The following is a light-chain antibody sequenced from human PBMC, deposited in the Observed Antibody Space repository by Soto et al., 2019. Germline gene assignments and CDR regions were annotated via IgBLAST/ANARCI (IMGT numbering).Light chain of an antibody. J-gene: IGKJ2*01. CDR2: KAS. Sequence: DIQMTQSPSTLSASVGDRVTITCRPSQSINTWLAWYQKKPGKAPKLLIQKASSLESGVPSRFSGSGSGTKFTLTITSLQPDDFATYYCQQYHNFFPTFGQGTKLEIK. CDR3: QQYHNFFPT. CDR1: QSINTW. V-gene: IGKV1-5*03.